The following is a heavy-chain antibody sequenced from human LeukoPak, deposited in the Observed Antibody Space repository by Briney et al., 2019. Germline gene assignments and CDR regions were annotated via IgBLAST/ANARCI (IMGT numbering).Heavy chain of an antibody. V-gene: IGHV1-2*02. J-gene: IGHJ4*02. D-gene: IGHD3-22*01. CDR2: INPNSGVT. CDR3: AGDSSGYY. Sequence: GASVKVSCKASGYTFSGFYIHWVRQAPGQGLEWMGWINPNSGVTNYAQKLQGRVTITRNTSISTAYMELSSLRSEDTAVYYCAGDSSGYYWGQGTLVTVSS. CDR1: GYTFSGFY.